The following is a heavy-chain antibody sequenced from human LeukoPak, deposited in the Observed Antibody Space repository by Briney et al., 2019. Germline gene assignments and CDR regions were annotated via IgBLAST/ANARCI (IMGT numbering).Heavy chain of an antibody. D-gene: IGHD4-17*01. Sequence: SETLSLTCTVSGDSFSSSSHYWGWLRQPPGRGLEWIGSIRNSGNTYYSPSLKSRVTISVDTSKNQFSLKLSSVTAADTAVYYCARHVYGEYGPGDYWGQGILVTVSS. V-gene: IGHV4-39*01. CDR2: IRNSGNT. J-gene: IGHJ4*02. CDR3: ARHVYGEYGPGDY. CDR1: GDSFSSSSHY.